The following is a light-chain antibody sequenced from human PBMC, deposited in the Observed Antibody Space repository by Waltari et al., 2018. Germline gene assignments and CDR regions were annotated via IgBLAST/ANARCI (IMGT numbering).Light chain of an antibody. V-gene: IGKV1-39*01. J-gene: IGKJ3*01. CDR1: QSISSH. CDR3: QQSYSAPH. Sequence: DIQMPQPPSSLSASVADRITITCRASQSISSHLNWYQHKSGKAPKLLIYPASSLQSGVPSRFSGSGSGTDFTLTISSLQPEDFATYYCQQSYSAPHFGPGTKVDIK. CDR2: PAS.